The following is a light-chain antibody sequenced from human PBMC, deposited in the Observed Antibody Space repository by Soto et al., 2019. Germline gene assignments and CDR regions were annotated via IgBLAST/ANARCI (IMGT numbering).Light chain of an antibody. CDR3: RQRSNWPIT. CDR2: ETS. Sequence: EIVLTQSPATLSLSPGERASLSCRASQSVSSYLGWYQQKPGQAPRLLIFETSSRATGVPARFSGSGSGTDFTLTISSLEPEDFAVYYCRQRSNWPITFGGGTKVDIK. V-gene: IGKV3-11*01. J-gene: IGKJ4*01. CDR1: QSVSSY.